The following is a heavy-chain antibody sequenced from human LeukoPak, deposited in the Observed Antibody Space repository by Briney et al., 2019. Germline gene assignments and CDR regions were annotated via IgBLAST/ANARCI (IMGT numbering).Heavy chain of an antibody. CDR2: IYSDGDT. D-gene: IGHD3-10*01. J-gene: IGHJ3*02. V-gene: IGHV3-53*01. CDR3: ARGRGVNAFDI. CDR1: GFPVKTNY. Sequence: GGSLRLSCRVSGFPVKTNYMTWVRQAPGKGLEWVSVIYSDGDTFYGDSVKGRFTFSRDDSHNTLYHQMNSLRGEDTAMYYCARGRGVNAFDIWGQGTMVTVSS.